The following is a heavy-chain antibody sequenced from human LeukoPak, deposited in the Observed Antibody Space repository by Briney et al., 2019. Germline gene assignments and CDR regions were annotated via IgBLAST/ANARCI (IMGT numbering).Heavy chain of an antibody. J-gene: IGHJ5*02. D-gene: IGHD3-9*01. V-gene: IGHV4-34*01. CDR1: GGSFSGYY. Sequence: SETLSLTCAVYGGSFSGYYWSWIRQPPGKGLEWIGEINHSGSTNYNPSLKSRVTISVDTSKNQFSLKLSSVTAADTAVYYCARGCHDIFRFDPWGQGTLVTVSS. CDR3: ARGCHDIFRFDP. CDR2: INHSGST.